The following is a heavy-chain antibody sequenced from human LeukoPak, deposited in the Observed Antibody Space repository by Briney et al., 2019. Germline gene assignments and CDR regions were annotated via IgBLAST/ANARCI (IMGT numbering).Heavy chain of an antibody. CDR3: AKVASNYDFDY. J-gene: IGHJ4*02. CDR1: GFTFSRYA. D-gene: IGHD4-11*01. Sequence: GGSLRLSCAASGFTFSRYAMSWVRQAPGKGLGWVSGVNWNGGSTGYADSVKGRFTISRDNANNSLYLQMSSLRAEDTALYYCAKVASNYDFDYWGQGTLVTVSS. CDR2: VNWNGGST. V-gene: IGHV3-20*04.